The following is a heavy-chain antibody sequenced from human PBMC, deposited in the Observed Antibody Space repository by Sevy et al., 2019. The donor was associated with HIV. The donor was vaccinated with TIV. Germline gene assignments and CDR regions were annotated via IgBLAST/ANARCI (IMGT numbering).Heavy chain of an antibody. Sequence: GGSLRLSCTASGFDFANAWMNWVRQAPGNGLEWVGHIKSITDGGAADYAAPVKGRFTISRHDSKNTLYLHMNSLKAEDTAVYYCSTDDLISYSGRRTLVTVSS. CDR3: STDDLISY. CDR1: GFDFANAW. CDR2: IKSITDGGAA. J-gene: IGHJ4*02. V-gene: IGHV3-15*07.